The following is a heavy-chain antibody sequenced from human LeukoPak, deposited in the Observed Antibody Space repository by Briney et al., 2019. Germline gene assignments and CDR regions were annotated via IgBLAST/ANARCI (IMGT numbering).Heavy chain of an antibody. CDR1: GFTFSDYY. D-gene: IGHD4-17*01. CDR2: ISSSGSTI. V-gene: IGHV3-11*01. Sequence: PGGSLRLSCAASGFTFSDYYMSWLRQAPGKGLEGVSYISSSGSTIYYADSVKGRFTISRDNAKNSLYLQMNSLRAEDTAVYYCARAVTIVDAFDIWGQGTTVTVSS. J-gene: IGHJ3*02. CDR3: ARAVTIVDAFDI.